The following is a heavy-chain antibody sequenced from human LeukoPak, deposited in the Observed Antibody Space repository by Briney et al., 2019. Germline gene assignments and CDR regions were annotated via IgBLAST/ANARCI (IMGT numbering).Heavy chain of an antibody. CDR1: GFSFGNSD. J-gene: IGHJ4*02. V-gene: IGHV3-23*01. CDR3: AKDPNWEGGY. D-gene: IGHD1-1*01. CDR2: INYNGRST. Sequence: GGSLRLSCAATGFSFGNSDMNWLRQAPGEGRHWVANINYNGRSTSYADSVKGRFTIARDNSKSMLFLQMNGLRAEDTALYYCAKDPNWEGGYWGQGTLVTVSS.